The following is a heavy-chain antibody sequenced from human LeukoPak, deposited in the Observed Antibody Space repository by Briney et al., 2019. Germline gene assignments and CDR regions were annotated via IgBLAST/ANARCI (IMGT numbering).Heavy chain of an antibody. V-gene: IGHV3-30*18. CDR2: ISYDGSNK. D-gene: IGHD2-15*01. CDR3: AKDLLEGLCSGGSCYLGGAFDY. Sequence: PGGSLRLSCAASGFTFSSYGMHWVRQAPGKGLEWVAVISYDGSNKYYADSVKGRFTISRDNSKNTLYLQMNSLRAEDTAVYYCAKDLLEGLCSGGSCYLGGAFDYWGQGTLVTVSS. J-gene: IGHJ4*02. CDR1: GFTFSSYG.